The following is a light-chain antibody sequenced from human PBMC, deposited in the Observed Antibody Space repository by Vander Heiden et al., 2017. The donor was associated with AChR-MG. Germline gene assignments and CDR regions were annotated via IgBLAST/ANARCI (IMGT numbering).Light chain of an antibody. V-gene: IGKV3-11*01. CDR2: DAS. Sequence: EIVLTQSPATLSLSPGERATLSCRASQSVNRYLAWYQQKPGQPPRLLIYDASNRATDVPARSSGSGSGTDFTLTISSLEPEDFAVYHCQQRGHWPVTFGGGTKVEIK. CDR1: QSVNRY. J-gene: IGKJ4*01. CDR3: QQRGHWPVT.